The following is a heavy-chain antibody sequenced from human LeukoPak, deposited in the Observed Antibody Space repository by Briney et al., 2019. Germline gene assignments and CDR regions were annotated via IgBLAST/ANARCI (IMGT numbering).Heavy chain of an antibody. Sequence: GGSLRLSCAASGFTFSSYGMHWVRQAPGKGLEWVAVISYDGSNKYYADSVKGRFTISRDNSKNTLYLQMNSLRAEDTAVYYCARIRGEGPYYDYVWGSYSYYYYYMDVWGKGTTVTVSS. J-gene: IGHJ6*03. CDR2: ISYDGSNK. V-gene: IGHV3-30*03. D-gene: IGHD3-16*01. CDR3: ARIRGEGPYYDYVWGSYSYYYYYMDV. CDR1: GFTFSSYG.